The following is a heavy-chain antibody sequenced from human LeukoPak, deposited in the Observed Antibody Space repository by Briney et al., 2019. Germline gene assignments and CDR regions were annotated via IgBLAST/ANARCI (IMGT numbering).Heavy chain of an antibody. CDR1: GGSISTYY. CDR3: ARHEGSSGYYYYYYYYMDV. Sequence: SETLSLTCTVSGGSISTYYWTWIRQPPGKGLEWIGYIYYSGSTNYNPSLKSRVTISVDTSKNQFSLKLSSVTVADTAVYYCARHEGSSGYYYYYYYYMDVWGKGTTVTISS. J-gene: IGHJ6*03. V-gene: IGHV4-59*08. D-gene: IGHD3-22*01. CDR2: IYYSGST.